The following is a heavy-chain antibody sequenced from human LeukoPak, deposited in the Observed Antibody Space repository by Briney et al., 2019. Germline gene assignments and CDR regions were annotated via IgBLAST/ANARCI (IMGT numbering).Heavy chain of an antibody. CDR1: GGSISSSSYY. CDR3: ARQEYYYGMDV. V-gene: IGHV4-39*01. Sequence: ETLSLTCTVSGGSISSSSYYWGWIRQPPGKGLEWIGIIYYSGSTYYNPSLKSRVTISVDTSKNQFSLKLSSVTAADTAVYYCARQEYYYGMDVWGQGTTVTVSS. J-gene: IGHJ6*02. D-gene: IGHD6-6*01. CDR2: IYYSGST.